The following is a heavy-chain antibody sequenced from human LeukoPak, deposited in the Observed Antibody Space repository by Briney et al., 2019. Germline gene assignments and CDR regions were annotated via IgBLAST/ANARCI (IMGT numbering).Heavy chain of an antibody. J-gene: IGHJ4*02. CDR2: IKQDGREK. V-gene: IGHV3-7*01. Sequence: GGSLRLSCAASGFTFSSYWMRWVRQAPGKGLEWVANIKQDGREKYYVDSVKDRFTNSRDNAKNSLYLQMNSLRAEDTAVYYCARIGPVVFDYWGQGTLVTVSS. CDR3: ARIGPVVFDY. D-gene: IGHD2-15*01. CDR1: GFTFSSYW.